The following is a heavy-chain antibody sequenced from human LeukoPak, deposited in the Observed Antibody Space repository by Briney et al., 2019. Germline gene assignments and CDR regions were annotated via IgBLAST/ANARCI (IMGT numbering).Heavy chain of an antibody. J-gene: IGHJ4*02. CDR3: ARVGGGSGSSFDY. D-gene: IGHD3-10*01. CDR2: IHQSGST. V-gene: IGHV4-59*08. CDR1: GGSISSYY. Sequence: SETLSLTCTVSGGSISSYYWSWIRQPPGKGLEWIGSIHQSGSTFYNPSLKSRVTISVDTSKNQFSLKLTSVTAADTAVYYCARVGGGSGSSFDYWGQGILVTVSS.